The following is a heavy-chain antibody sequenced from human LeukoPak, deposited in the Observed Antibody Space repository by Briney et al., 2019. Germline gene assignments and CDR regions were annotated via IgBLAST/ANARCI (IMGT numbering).Heavy chain of an antibody. CDR2: INPNSGGT. CDR1: GYTFTGYY. J-gene: IGHJ4*02. V-gene: IGHV1-2*02. CDR3: ARGDYYYDSSGYYFPSY. Sequence: ASVKASCKASGYTFTGYYMHWVRQAPGQGLEWMGWINPNSGGTNYAQKFQGRVTMTRDTSISTAYMELSRLRSDDTAVYYCARGDYYYDSSGYYFPSYWGQGTLVTVSS. D-gene: IGHD3-22*01.